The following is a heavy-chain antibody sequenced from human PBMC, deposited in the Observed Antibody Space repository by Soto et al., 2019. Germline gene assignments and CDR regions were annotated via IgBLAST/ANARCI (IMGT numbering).Heavy chain of an antibody. J-gene: IGHJ4*02. V-gene: IGHV4-4*02. CDR3: ASRDRGTSVDY. D-gene: IGHD1-7*01. Sequence: SETLSLTCAVSGGSFTSNNWWTWVRQPPGQGLEWIGEIYRTGSTNYNPSLKSRVTISLDKSENQFSLKVTSLTAADTAVYYCASRDRGTSVDYWGQGTLVTVSS. CDR1: GGSFTSNNW. CDR2: IYRTGST.